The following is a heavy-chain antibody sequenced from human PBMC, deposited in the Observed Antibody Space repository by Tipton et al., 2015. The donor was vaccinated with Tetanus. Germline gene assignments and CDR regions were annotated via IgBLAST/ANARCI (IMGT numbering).Heavy chain of an antibody. Sequence: SLRLSCEASGFTFSSYAMSWVRQAPGKGLEWVSAISGPGDTTTYYTDSVKGRFTISRDNSKKTVYLQMNSLRAEDTAVYYCARDHNDISTGYHLGTEYCFDYWGQGTLVTVSS. D-gene: IGHD3-9*01. J-gene: IGHJ4*02. V-gene: IGHV3-23*01. CDR1: GFTFSSYA. CDR3: ARDHNDISTGYHLGTEYCFDY. CDR2: ISGPGDTTT.